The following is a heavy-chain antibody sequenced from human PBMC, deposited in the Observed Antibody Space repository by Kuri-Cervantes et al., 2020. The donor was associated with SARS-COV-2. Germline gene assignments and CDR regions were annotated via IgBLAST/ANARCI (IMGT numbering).Heavy chain of an antibody. CDR3: ARLIMRELVWDY. V-gene: IGHV4-61*09. J-gene: IGHJ4*02. Sequence: SETMSLTCTVSGGSISSGSYYWSWIRQPAGKGLEWIGYIYTSGSTNYNPSLKSRVPISVDTSKNQFSLKLSSVTAADTAVYYCARLIMRELVWDYWGQGTLVTVSS. CDR2: IYTSGST. CDR1: GGSISSGSYY. D-gene: IGHD1-26*01.